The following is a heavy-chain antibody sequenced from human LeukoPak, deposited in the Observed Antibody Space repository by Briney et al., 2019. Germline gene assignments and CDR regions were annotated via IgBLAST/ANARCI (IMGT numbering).Heavy chain of an antibody. J-gene: IGHJ4*02. CDR2: ICPGDSQT. CDR1: GYSFTTYC. V-gene: IGHV5-51*01. CDR3: ARHSSGSWLFDY. D-gene: IGHD6-13*01. Sequence: GEPLKISCKTSGYSFTTYCIAWVRQMPGRGLEWVWMICPGDSQTRYSPSFQGQVTISADKSISTAYLQWSSLKASDTAMYYCARHSSGSWLFDYWGQGTLVTVSS.